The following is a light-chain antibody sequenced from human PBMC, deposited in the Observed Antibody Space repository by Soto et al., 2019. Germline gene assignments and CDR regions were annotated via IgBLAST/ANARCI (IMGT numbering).Light chain of an antibody. Sequence: EVVLTQSPATLSLSPGERATLSCRASQSVTKYLAWYQQKPGQALRLLIYDVSKRATGIPARFSGSGSVTDFTLTISSLEPGDFAVYYCHQRSNWPLTFGGGTKLEIK. CDR2: DVS. V-gene: IGKV3-11*01. J-gene: IGKJ4*01. CDR3: HQRSNWPLT. CDR1: QSVTKY.